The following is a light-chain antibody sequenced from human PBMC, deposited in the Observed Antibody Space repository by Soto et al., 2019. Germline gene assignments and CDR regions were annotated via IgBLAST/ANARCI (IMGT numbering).Light chain of an antibody. CDR1: QTISSW. Sequence: DIQMTQSPSTLSGSVGDRVTITGRASQTISSWLAWYQQKPGKAPKLLIYKASTLKSGVPSRFSGSGSGTTFTLTISSLQSDDFATYYCQKFNSYSPGAFGQGTKVAIK. V-gene: IGKV1-5*03. J-gene: IGKJ1*01. CDR2: KAS. CDR3: QKFNSYSPGA.